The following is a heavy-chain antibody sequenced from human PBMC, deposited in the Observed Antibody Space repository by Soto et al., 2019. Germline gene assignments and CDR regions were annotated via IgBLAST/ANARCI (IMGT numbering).Heavy chain of an antibody. CDR2: ISGSGGST. CDR3: AKDSVPHDILTGYNAVYFDY. CDR1: GFTFSSYA. J-gene: IGHJ4*02. D-gene: IGHD3-9*01. V-gene: IGHV3-23*01. Sequence: EVQLLESGGGLVQPGGSLRLSCAASGFTFSSYAMSWVRQAPGKGLEWVSAISGSGGSTYYADSVKGRFTISRDNSKNTLYLQMNSLRAEDTAVYYCAKDSVPHDILTGYNAVYFDYWGQGTLVTVSS.